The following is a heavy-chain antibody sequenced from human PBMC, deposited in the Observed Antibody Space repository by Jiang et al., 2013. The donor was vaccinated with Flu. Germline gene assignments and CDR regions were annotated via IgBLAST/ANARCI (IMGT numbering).Heavy chain of an antibody. CDR2: INAPNGDT. CDR3: ARDIYGDFNWFDP. CDR1: GYTFTSYA. D-gene: IGHD4-17*01. J-gene: IGHJ5*02. V-gene: IGHV1-3*01. Sequence: QSGAEVKKPGASVKVSCKTSGYTFTSYAMNWARQAPGQRLEWMGWINAPNGDTRYSQKFQGRVTITSDTSATTVYMELSSLRSEDTAVYYCARDIYGDFNWFDPWGQGTLVTVSS.